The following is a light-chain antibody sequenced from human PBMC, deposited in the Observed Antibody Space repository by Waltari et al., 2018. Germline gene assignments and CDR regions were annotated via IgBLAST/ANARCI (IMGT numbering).Light chain of an antibody. CDR3: QQRTSWPPFT. Sequence: EIVLTQSPATLSLSPGERAPLSCRASQSVSAYLAWYQHKPGQAPRLLIYDASTRATGVPARFSGSGSGTDFTLTISSLEPEDSAVYYCQQRTSWPPFTFGPGTKVDVK. V-gene: IGKV3-11*01. CDR2: DAS. J-gene: IGKJ3*01. CDR1: QSVSAY.